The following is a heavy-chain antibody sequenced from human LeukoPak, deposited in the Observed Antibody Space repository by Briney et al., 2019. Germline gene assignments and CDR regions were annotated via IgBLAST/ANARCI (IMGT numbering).Heavy chain of an antibody. CDR1: GVSISSYY. J-gene: IGHJ6*02. D-gene: IGHD4/OR15-4a*01. CDR3: ARSRRSLTHYYYYGMDV. CDR2: IYYSGST. V-gene: IGHV4-59*01. Sequence: SETLSLTCTVFGVSISSYYWSWIRQPPGKGLEWLGYIYYSGSTNYNPSLKSRVTISVDTSKNQFSLKLSSVTAADTAVYYCARSRRSLTHYYYYGMDVWGQGTTVTVSS.